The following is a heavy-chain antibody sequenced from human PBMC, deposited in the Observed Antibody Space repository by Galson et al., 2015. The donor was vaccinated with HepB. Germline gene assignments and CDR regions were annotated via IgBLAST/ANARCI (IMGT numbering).Heavy chain of an antibody. Sequence: SVKVSCKASGYSFTTYAIHWVRQAPGQRLEWMGWVHTGNGYTKSSKTFRDRVTITRDTSANTAYMELNGLKYEDTAVYYCARVDYGDLNWFDPWGQGTLVTVSS. CDR1: GYSFTTYA. V-gene: IGHV1-3*04. CDR3: ARVDYGDLNWFDP. D-gene: IGHD4-17*01. CDR2: VHTGNGYT. J-gene: IGHJ5*02.